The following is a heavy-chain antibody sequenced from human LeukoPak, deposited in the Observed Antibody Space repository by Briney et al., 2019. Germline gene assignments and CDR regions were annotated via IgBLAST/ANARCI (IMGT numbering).Heavy chain of an antibody. CDR1: GGTFSNHA. CDR3: ASGAAAQDAFDI. D-gene: IGHD6-6*01. J-gene: IGHJ3*02. V-gene: IGHV1-46*01. Sequence: ASVKVSCKASGGTFSNHAVSWVRQAPGQGLEGMGIINPSGGSTSYAQKFQGRVTMTRDTSISTAYMELSRLRSDDTAVYYCASGAAAQDAFDIWGQGTMVTVSS. CDR2: INPSGGST.